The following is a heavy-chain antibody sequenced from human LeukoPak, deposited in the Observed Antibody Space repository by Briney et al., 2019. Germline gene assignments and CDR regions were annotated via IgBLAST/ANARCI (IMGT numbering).Heavy chain of an antibody. V-gene: IGHV4-61*01. CDR2: INHSGST. Sequence: PSETLSLTCTVSGGSVSSGSYYWSWIRQPPGKGLEWIGEINHSGSTNYNPSLKSRVTISVDTSKNQFSLKLSSVTAADTAVYYCARGLLLNRPQYCSGGSCYSGLGYYFDYWGQGTLVTVSS. D-gene: IGHD2-15*01. CDR1: GGSVSSGSYY. J-gene: IGHJ4*02. CDR3: ARGLLLNRPQYCSGGSCYSGLGYYFDY.